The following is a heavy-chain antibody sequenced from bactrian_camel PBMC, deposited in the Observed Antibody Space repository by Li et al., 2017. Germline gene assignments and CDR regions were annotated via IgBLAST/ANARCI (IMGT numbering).Heavy chain of an antibody. J-gene: IGHJ4*01. Sequence: VQLVESGGGLVQPGGSLRLSCSAPGFTSPCDAAWYRQAPGKERELVSLIRPDGSTVYADSVKGRFSITRDNDKNTMNLQMNSLGPEDTAMYYCAADPTTYDCASTSWAYWGQGTQVTVS. CDR2: IRPDGST. D-gene: IGHD2*01. CDR3: AADPTTYDCASTSWAY. V-gene: IGHV3S53*01. CDR1: GFTSPCDA.